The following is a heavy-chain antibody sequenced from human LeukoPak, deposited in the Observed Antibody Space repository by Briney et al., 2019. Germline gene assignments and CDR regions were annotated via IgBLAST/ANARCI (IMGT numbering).Heavy chain of an antibody. V-gene: IGHV3-30*02. CDR1: GFTFSSYG. CDR3: AKDWASSGWPLFDY. CDR2: IRYDGSNK. J-gene: IGHJ4*02. D-gene: IGHD6-19*01. Sequence: GGSLRLSCAASGFTFSSYGMHWVRQAPGKGLEWVAFIRYDGSNKYYADSVKGRFTISRDNSKNTLYLQMNSLRAEDTAVYYCAKDWASSGWPLFDYWGQGTLVTVSS.